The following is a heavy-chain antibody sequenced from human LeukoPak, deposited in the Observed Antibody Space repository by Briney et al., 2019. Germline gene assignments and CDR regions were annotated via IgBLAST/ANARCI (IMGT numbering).Heavy chain of an antibody. J-gene: IGHJ2*01. D-gene: IGHD4-17*01. CDR2: IYHSGST. V-gene: IGHV4-30-2*01. CDR1: GGSISSGGYY. Sequence: PSETLSLTCTVSGGSISSGGYYWSWIRQPPGKGLEWIGYIYHSGSTYYNPSLKSRVTISVDRSKNQFSLKLSSVTAADTAVYYCARGPDYGDSPDWYFDLWGRGTLVTVSS. CDR3: ARGPDYGDSPDWYFDL.